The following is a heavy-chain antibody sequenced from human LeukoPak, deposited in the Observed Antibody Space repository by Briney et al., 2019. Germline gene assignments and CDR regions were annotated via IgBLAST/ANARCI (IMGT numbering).Heavy chain of an antibody. V-gene: IGHV1-2*02. CDR1: GYTFTGYY. CDR3: ARDGPYYYDSSGFYY. J-gene: IGHJ4*02. D-gene: IGHD3-22*01. CDR2: INPNSGGT. Sequence: GASVKVSCKASGYTFTGYYMHWVRQAPGQGLEWMGWINPNSGGTNYAQKLQGRVTMTTDTSTSTAYMELRSLRSDDTAVYYCARDGPYYYDSSGFYYWGQGTLVTVSS.